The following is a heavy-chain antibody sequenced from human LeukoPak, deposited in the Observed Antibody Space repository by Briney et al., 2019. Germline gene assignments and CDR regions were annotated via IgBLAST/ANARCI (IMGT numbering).Heavy chain of an antibody. CDR1: GGSFSGYY. CDR2: INHSGST. V-gene: IGHV4-34*01. J-gene: IGHJ5*02. D-gene: IGHD2-2*03. Sequence: SETLSLTCAVYGGSFSGYYWSWIRQPPGKGLEWIGEINHSGSTNYNPSLKSRVTISVDTSKNQFSLKPSSVTAADTAVYYCARGRGYCSSTSCSWVDPWGQGTLVTVSS. CDR3: ARGRGYCSSTSCSWVDP.